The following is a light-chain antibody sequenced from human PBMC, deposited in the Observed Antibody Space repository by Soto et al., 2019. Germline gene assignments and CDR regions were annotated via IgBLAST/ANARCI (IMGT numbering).Light chain of an antibody. Sequence: EIILTQSPATLSLSAGESATLSCRASQNINTFLAWYQQKPGQAPRLLIYDASNRVTGIPARFSGVGSGTDFPLTISGLEPEDSAIYYCQHRTSWPPYSFGQGTKVDI. J-gene: IGKJ2*03. CDR2: DAS. CDR1: QNINTF. CDR3: QHRTSWPPYS. V-gene: IGKV3-11*01.